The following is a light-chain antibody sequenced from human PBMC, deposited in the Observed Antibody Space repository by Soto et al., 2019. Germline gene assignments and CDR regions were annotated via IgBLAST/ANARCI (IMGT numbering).Light chain of an antibody. CDR3: QQYNKWPPIT. CDR1: PSVSSN. J-gene: IGKJ5*01. CDR2: GAS. V-gene: IGKV3-15*01. Sequence: DIEMTQSPATLSVSPGERATLSCRASPSVSSNLAWYQQKPGQAPSLLIYGASTRATGIPARFSGSGSGMEFTLTISSLQSEDFAVYYCQQYNKWPPITFGQGTRLEIK.